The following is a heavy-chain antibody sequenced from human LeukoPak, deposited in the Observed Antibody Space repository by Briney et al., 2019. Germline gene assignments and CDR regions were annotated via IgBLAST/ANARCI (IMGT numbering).Heavy chain of an antibody. Sequence: PGGSLRLSCVASGFTFSSHWMSWVRQAPGKGLEWVANIKQGGSEKYYVDSVKGRFTISRDNAKNSLFLQMNSLRAEDAAVYYCAKDRLGYSSGFFDYWGQGTLVTVSS. V-gene: IGHV3-7*01. CDR2: IKQGGSEK. D-gene: IGHD6-19*01. J-gene: IGHJ4*02. CDR1: GFTFSSHW. CDR3: AKDRLGYSSGFFDY.